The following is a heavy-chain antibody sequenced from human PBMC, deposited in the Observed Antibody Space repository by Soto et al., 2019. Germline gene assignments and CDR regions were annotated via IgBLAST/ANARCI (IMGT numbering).Heavy chain of an antibody. J-gene: IGHJ4*02. D-gene: IGHD6-19*01. Sequence: SSISRGRVSSNTAPWDLCKASPSRGLEWLGRTYYRSNWRHDYAVSVKSRITVNPDTSKNHFSLQLNSVTPDDTAVYYCARGVAGSGFDLWGQGTLVTVSS. CDR2: TYYRSNWRH. CDR1: RGRVSSNTAP. CDR3: ARGVAGSGFDL. V-gene: IGHV6-1*01.